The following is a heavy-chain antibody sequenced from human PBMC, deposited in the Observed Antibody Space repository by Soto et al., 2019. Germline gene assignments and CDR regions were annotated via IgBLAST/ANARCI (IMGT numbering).Heavy chain of an antibody. D-gene: IGHD6-6*01. CDR1: GFTFSSYE. CDR2: ISSSGSTI. CDR3: AREEYSSSSVYYYYGMDV. J-gene: IGHJ6*02. Sequence: GGSLRLSCAASGFTFSSYEMNWVRQAPWKGLEWVSYISSSGSTIYYADSVKGRFTISRDNAKNSLYLQMNSLRAEDTAVYYCAREEYSSSSVYYYYGMDVWGQGTTVTVSS. V-gene: IGHV3-48*03.